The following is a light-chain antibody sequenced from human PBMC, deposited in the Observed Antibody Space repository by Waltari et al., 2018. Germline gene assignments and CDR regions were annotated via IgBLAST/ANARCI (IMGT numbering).Light chain of an antibody. CDR1: SSDVGGYNY. V-gene: IGLV2-14*03. Sequence: QPASVSGSPGQSITISCTGTSSDVGGYNYVSWYQQHPGKAPKLMIYDVSNRPSGVSNRFSGSKSGNTASLTISGLQAEDEADYYCSSYTSSTVVFGGGTK. CDR3: SSYTSSTVV. J-gene: IGLJ2*01. CDR2: DVS.